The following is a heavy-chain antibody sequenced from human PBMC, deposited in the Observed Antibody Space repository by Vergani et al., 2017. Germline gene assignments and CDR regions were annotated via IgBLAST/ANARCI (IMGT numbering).Heavy chain of an antibody. V-gene: IGHV4-34*01. Sequence: QVQLQQWGGGLLKPSETLSLTCVVNGGSFTSYHWTWIRQSPGEGLEWVGDIDHTGRPDYNPSLKSRLTMSVDKSRNHFSLTLNSVTATGTSIYFCARVNTQTNGHLSYYYYMDVWGQGTAVTVS. CDR1: GGSFTSYH. J-gene: IGHJ6*03. CDR2: IDHTGRP. D-gene: IGHD2-8*01. CDR3: ARVNTQTNGHLSYYYYMDV.